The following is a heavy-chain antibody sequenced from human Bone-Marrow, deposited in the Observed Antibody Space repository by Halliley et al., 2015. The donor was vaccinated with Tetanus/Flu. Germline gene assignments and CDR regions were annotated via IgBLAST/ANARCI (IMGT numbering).Heavy chain of an antibody. D-gene: IGHD2-21*01. CDR2: ISHSGGT. CDR1: GASMSGNNW. CDR3: ARVSGMVVILLEDMSFDS. J-gene: IGHJ4*02. Sequence: TLSLTRTVSGASMSGNNWWSWVRQPPGKGLEWIGEISHSGGTNYNPSLKSRVTMSLDKSKNQFSLKLKSVTAADTAVYYCARVSGMVVILLEDMSFDSWGQGTLVTVAS. V-gene: IGHV4-4*02.